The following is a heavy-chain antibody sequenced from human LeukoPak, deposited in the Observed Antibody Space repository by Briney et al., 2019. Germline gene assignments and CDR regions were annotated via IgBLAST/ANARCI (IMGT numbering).Heavy chain of an antibody. D-gene: IGHD3-10*01. CDR2: VSSDESIK. Sequence: GGSLRLSCAASGFTFNSCAMHWVRQAPGKGLEWVAVVSSDESIKFYGDSVKGRFTISRDNSKNTLYLQMNSLRAEDTAVYYCAKDQWGAIRGEFDYWGQGTLVTVSS. J-gene: IGHJ4*02. CDR3: AKDQWGAIRGEFDY. CDR1: GFTFNSCA. V-gene: IGHV3-30*18.